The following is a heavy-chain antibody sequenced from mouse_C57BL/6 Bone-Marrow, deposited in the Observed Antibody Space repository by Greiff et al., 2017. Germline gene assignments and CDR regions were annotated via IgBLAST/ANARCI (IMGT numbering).Heavy chain of an antibody. Sequence: QVQLQQSGAELARPGASVKLSCKASGYTFTSYGISWVKQRTGQGLEWIGEIYPRSGNTYYNEKFKGKATLTAATSSSTAYMELRSLTSEDSAVYFCARLGEYNGYDAWFAYWGRGTLVTVSA. D-gene: IGHD2-2*01. CDR2: IYPRSGNT. J-gene: IGHJ3*01. CDR3: ARLGEYNGYDAWFAY. V-gene: IGHV1-81*01. CDR1: GYTFTSYG.